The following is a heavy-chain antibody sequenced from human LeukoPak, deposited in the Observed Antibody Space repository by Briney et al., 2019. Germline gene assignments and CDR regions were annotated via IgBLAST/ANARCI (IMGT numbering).Heavy chain of an antibody. Sequence: GGSLRLSCEASGFSFSNYGIHWVRQAPGKGLEGVAFIRNDGTNKYYADSVRGRFTISRDNTKNTMYLQRSRLRVEDTAVFYCAKDRSSSWSGGDYWGQGTMVTVSS. CDR2: IRNDGTNK. CDR1: GFSFSNYG. J-gene: IGHJ4*02. CDR3: AKDRSSSWSGGDY. V-gene: IGHV3-30*02. D-gene: IGHD6-13*01.